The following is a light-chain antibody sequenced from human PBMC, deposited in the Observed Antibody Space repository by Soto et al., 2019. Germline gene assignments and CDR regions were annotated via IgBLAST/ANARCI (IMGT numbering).Light chain of an antibody. CDR2: YND. J-gene: IGLJ2*01. Sequence: QSVLTQPPSVSEAPRQRVTISCSGSTSNIGNNPVNWYQQLPGRSPKLLIYYNDRLPSGVSDRFSGSKSGASASLAISGLQSDDAADYYCVAWDDSLNGPVFGGGTKLTVL. CDR1: TSNIGNNP. CDR3: VAWDDSLNGPV. V-gene: IGLV1-36*01.